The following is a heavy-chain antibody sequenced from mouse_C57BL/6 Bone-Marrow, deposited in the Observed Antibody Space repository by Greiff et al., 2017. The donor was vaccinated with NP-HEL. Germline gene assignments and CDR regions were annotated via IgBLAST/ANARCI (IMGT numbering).Heavy chain of an antibody. CDR3: ASSGMGFAY. D-gene: IGHD2-10*02. CDR2: INPSSGYT. V-gene: IGHV1-4*01. J-gene: IGHJ3*01. Sequence: QVQLQQSGAELARPGASVKMSCKASGYTFTSYTMHWVKQRPGQGLEWIGYINPSSGYTKYNQKFKGKATLTADKSSSTAYMQLSSLTSEDAAVSYCASSGMGFAYWGQGTLVTVSA. CDR1: GYTFTSYT.